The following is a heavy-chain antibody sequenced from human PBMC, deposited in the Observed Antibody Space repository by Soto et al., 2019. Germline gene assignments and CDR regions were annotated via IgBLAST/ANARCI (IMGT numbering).Heavy chain of an antibody. CDR1: GYTFSNYG. V-gene: IGHV1-18*01. J-gene: IGHJ6*02. D-gene: IGHD5-18*01. Sequence: ASVKVSCKASGYTFSNYGISWVRQGPGQGLEWMGWISGYNGNTHYEEKVQDRVKMTTDTSTSTTYLELRSLRSDDTAVYFCARDPGFGFGYSYAFAMDVWGQGTTVTLSS. CDR2: ISGYNGNT. CDR3: ARDPGFGFGYSYAFAMDV.